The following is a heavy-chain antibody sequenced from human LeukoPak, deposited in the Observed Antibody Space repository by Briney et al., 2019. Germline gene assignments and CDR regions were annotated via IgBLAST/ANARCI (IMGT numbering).Heavy chain of an antibody. D-gene: IGHD3-3*01. CDR2: IYTSGST. V-gene: IGHV4-4*07. J-gene: IGHJ3*02. Sequence: SETLSLTCTVSGGSISSYYWSWIRQPAGKGLEWIGRIYTSGSTNYNPSLKSRVTMSVDTSKNQFSLKLSSVTAADTAVYYCARPLLRFPTDAFDIWGQGTMVTVSS. CDR1: GGSISSYY. CDR3: ARPLLRFPTDAFDI.